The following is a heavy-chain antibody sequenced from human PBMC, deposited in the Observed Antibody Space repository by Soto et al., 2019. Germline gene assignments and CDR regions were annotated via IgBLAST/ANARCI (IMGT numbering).Heavy chain of an antibody. CDR1: GFRFSSYS. Sequence: PGGSLRLSCADSGFRFSSYSMSWVRQTPGKGLEWVAAITATGDRTYYADSVTGRFTISRDNSKKTHYLQMTSLRAEDTAMYYCATMNGYFEYWGQGTPVTVCS. V-gene: IGHV3-23*01. CDR2: ITATGDRT. D-gene: IGHD3-22*01. J-gene: IGHJ4*02. CDR3: ATMNGYFEY.